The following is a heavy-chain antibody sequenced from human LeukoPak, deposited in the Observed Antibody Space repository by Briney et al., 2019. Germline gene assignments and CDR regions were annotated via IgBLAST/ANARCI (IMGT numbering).Heavy chain of an antibody. CDR1: GFTFSSYW. D-gene: IGHD6-6*01. J-gene: IGHJ5*02. V-gene: IGHV3-7*01. Sequence: GGSLRLSCAASGFTFSSYWMSWVRQAPGKGLEWVANIKQGGSEKYYVDSVKGRFTISRDNAKNSLYLQMNSLRAEDTAVYYCARGPGGAARKPNWFDPWGQGTLVTVSS. CDR3: ARGPGGAARKPNWFDP. CDR2: IKQGGSEK.